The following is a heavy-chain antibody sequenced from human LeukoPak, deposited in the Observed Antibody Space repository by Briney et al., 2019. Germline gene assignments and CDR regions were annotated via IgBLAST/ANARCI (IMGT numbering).Heavy chain of an antibody. CDR1: GFTFISYD. V-gene: IGHV3-30*18. J-gene: IGHJ4*02. CDR3: AKNIPNCSSTSCPLDY. CDR2: ISYDGSNK. D-gene: IGHD2-2*01. Sequence: PGRSLRLSCAASGFTFISYDIHWVRQAPGKGLEWVAVISYDGSNKYYADSVKGRFTISRDNSKITLYLQVNSLRTEDTAVYYCAKNIPNCSSTSCPLDYWGQGTLVTVSS.